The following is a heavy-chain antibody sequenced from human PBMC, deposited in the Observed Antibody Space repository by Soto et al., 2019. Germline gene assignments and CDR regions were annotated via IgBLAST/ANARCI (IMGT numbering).Heavy chain of an antibody. Sequence: GGSLRRSCAASGFTFTRYSINWVRQAPGKGLEWVSSISSTTNYIYYGDSMKGRFTISRDNAKNSLYLEMNSLRAEDTAVYYCARESEDLTSNFDYWGQGTLVTVSS. J-gene: IGHJ4*02. V-gene: IGHV3-21*06. CDR2: ISSTTNYI. CDR1: GFTFTRYS. CDR3: ARESEDLTSNFDY.